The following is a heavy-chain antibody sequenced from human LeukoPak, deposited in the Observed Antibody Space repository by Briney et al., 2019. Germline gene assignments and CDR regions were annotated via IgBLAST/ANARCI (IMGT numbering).Heavy chain of an antibody. J-gene: IGHJ4*02. CDR1: GGSISSYY. D-gene: IGHD3-22*01. CDR2: IYYSGST. CDR3: ARAPIVAGPTDY. V-gene: IGHV4-30-4*02. Sequence: SETLSLTCTVSGGSISSYYWSWIRQPPGKGLEWIGYIYYSGSTYYNPSLKSRVTISVDTSKNQFSLKLSSVTAADTAVYYCARAPIVAGPTDYWGQGTLVTVSS.